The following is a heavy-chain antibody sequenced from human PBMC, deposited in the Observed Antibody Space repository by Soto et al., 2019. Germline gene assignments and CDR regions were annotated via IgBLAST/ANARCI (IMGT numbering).Heavy chain of an antibody. CDR3: AITARPSGWGIDY. D-gene: IGHD6-6*01. CDR2: ISYDGSNK. V-gene: IGHV3-30*04. J-gene: IGHJ4*02. Sequence: GGSLRLSCAASGFTFSSYVMHWVRQAPGKGLEWVAVISYDGSNKYYADSVKGRFTISRDNSKNTLYLQMNSLRAEDTAVYYCAITARPSGWGIDYWGQGTLVTVSS. CDR1: GFTFSSYV.